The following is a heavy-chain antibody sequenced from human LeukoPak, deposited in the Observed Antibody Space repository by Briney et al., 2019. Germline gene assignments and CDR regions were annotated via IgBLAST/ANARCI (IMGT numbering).Heavy chain of an antibody. CDR1: GYMFRSYG. CDR2: VSGYNGDT. V-gene: IGHV1-18*01. CDR3: ARIPCGGDCWGAFDV. J-gene: IGHJ3*01. Sequence: ASVKVSCKAPGYMFRSYGITWVRQAPGQGPEWMGWVSGYNGDTNYAQRYQGRVTMTTDTSRNTAYMELRSLRSDDTAVYYCARIPCGGDCWGAFDVWGQGTVVIVSS. D-gene: IGHD2-21*02.